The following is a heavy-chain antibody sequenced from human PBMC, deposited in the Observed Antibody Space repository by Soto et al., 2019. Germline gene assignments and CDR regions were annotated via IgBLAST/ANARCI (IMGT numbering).Heavy chain of an antibody. D-gene: IGHD6-19*01. CDR3: ARVRYSSGSTRYYFDY. V-gene: IGHV1-2*04. Sequence: QVQLVQSGAEVKKPGASVKVSCKASGYTFTGYYMHWVRQAPGQGLEWMGWINPNSGGTNYAQKYQGWVTMTRNPSTSTDYMELSRLRSDDTAVYYCARVRYSSGSTRYYFDYWGQGTLVTVSS. CDR2: INPNSGGT. CDR1: GYTFTGYY. J-gene: IGHJ4*02.